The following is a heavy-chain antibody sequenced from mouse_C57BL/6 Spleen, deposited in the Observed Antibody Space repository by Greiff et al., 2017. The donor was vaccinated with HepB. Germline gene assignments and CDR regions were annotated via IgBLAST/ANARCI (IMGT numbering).Heavy chain of an antibody. CDR3: ARNGGSPYYFDY. Sequence: QVQLKQPGAELVKPGASVKLSCKASGYTFTSYWMHWVKQRPGQGLEWIGMIHPNSGSTNYNEKFKSKATLTVDKSSSTAYMQLSSLTSEDSAVYYCARNGGSPYYFDYWGQGTTLTVSS. J-gene: IGHJ2*01. CDR2: IHPNSGST. V-gene: IGHV1-64*01. CDR1: GYTFTSYW. D-gene: IGHD1-1*02.